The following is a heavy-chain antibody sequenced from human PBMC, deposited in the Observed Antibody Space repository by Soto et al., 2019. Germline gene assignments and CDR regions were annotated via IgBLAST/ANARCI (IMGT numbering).Heavy chain of an antibody. D-gene: IGHD5-12*01. J-gene: IGHJ4*02. CDR2: ISGSGGST. CDR3: AKLRDDSGYDRTIDY. Sequence: PGGSLRLSCAATGFTFSSYAMSWVRQAPGKGLEWVSAISGSGGSTYYADSVKGRFTISRDNSKNTLYLQMNSLRAEDTAVYYCAKLRDDSGYDRTIDYWGQGTLVTVSS. CDR1: GFTFSSYA. V-gene: IGHV3-23*01.